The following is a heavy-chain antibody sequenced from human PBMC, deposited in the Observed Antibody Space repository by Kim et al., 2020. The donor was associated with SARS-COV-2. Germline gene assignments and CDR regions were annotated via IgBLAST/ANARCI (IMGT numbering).Heavy chain of an antibody. CDR3: ARGGIAGWH. D-gene: IGHD6-13*01. CDR1: GFTFSNYW. CDR2: INSDGSST. V-gene: IGHV3-74*01. Sequence: GGSLRLSCAASGFTFSNYWMHWVRQAPGKGLVWVSRINSDGSSTNYADSVKGRFTISRDNAKNTLYLQTNSLRAEDTAVYYCARGGIAGWHWGQGTLVTVSS. J-gene: IGHJ4*02.